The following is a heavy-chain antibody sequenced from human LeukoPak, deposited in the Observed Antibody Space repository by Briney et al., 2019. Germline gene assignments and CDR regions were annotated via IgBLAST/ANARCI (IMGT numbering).Heavy chain of an antibody. V-gene: IGHV4-39*07. CDR1: DGSISSSSYY. D-gene: IGHD3-22*01. CDR2: IYYGSVFYSVST. Sequence: SETLSLTCTVSDGSISSSSYYWGWIRQPPGKGLEWIGSIYYGSVFYSVSTYYNPSLKSRVTMSGDTSKNQFSLKLSSVTAADAAIYYCARVSSRRLPPTYSYDRRNYFDYWGQGTLVTVSS. J-gene: IGHJ4*02. CDR3: ARVSSRRLPPTYSYDRRNYFDY.